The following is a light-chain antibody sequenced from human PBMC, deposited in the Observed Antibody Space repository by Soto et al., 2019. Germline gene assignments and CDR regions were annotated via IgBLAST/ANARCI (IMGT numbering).Light chain of an antibody. J-gene: IGKJ1*01. CDR3: QQYGSSSLT. V-gene: IGKV3-20*01. Sequence: PGERATLSCRASQSVSSTYLAWYQQKPGQAPRLLIYGASSRATGIPDRFSGSGSGTDFTLTISRLEPEDFAVYYCQQYGSSSLTFGQGTKVEIK. CDR2: GAS. CDR1: QSVSSTY.